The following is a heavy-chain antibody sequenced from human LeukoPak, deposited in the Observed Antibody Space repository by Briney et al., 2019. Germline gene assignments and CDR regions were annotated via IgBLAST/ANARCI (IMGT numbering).Heavy chain of an antibody. CDR3: ARVVKPYFGPRFMVVYDSSGYYFDY. CDR2: IYYSGST. J-gene: IGHJ4*02. V-gene: IGHV4-30-4*01. D-gene: IGHD3-22*01. CDR1: GGSISSGDYY. Sequence: PSETLSLTCTVSGGSISSGDYYWSWIRQPPGKGLEWIGYIYYSGSTYYNPSLKSRVTISVDTSKNQFSLKLSSVTAADTAVYYCARVVKPYFGPRFMVVYDSSGYYFDYWGRGTLVTVSS.